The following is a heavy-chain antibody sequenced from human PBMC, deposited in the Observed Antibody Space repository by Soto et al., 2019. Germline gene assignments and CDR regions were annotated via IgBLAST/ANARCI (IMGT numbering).Heavy chain of an antibody. CDR1: GGSISTTNYY. D-gene: IGHD5-12*01. V-gene: IGHV4-39*01. Sequence: SETLSLTCNVSGGSISTTNYYWSWIRQSPGKGLEWIGFIYYSGTTYYSPSFKSRVAIYIDTSKNQFSLTLPSVTAADTAVYYCARRIVATETFDYWGQGTLVTVSS. CDR2: IYYSGTT. J-gene: IGHJ4*02. CDR3: ARRIVATETFDY.